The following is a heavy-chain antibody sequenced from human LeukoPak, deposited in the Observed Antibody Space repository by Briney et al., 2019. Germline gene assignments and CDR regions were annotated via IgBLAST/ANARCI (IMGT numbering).Heavy chain of an antibody. Sequence: GGSLRLSCAASGFTFSNYAMSWVRQAPGKGLEWVSTISGGTDTTYYADSVKGRFTISRDNSKNTLYLQMNSLRAEDTAVYYCAKAGAVVVVAAKYFDYWGQGTLVTVSS. CDR2: ISGGTDTT. D-gene: IGHD2-15*01. CDR1: GFTFSNYA. CDR3: AKAGAVVVVAAKYFDY. J-gene: IGHJ4*02. V-gene: IGHV3-23*01.